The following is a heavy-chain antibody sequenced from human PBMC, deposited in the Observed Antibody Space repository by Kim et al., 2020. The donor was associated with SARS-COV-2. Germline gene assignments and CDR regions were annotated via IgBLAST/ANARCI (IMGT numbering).Heavy chain of an antibody. D-gene: IGHD1-1*01. CDR2: INEDGSEK. V-gene: IGHV3-7*03. CDR3: ARDNWTDY. Sequence: GGSLRLSCAASGFTFSTYWMSWVRQAPGKGLEWVANINEDGSEKYYVDSVKGRFTMSRDNAKNSLYLQMNSLRAEDTAVYYCARDNWTDYWGQGTLVTVSS. CDR1: GFTFSTYW. J-gene: IGHJ4*02.